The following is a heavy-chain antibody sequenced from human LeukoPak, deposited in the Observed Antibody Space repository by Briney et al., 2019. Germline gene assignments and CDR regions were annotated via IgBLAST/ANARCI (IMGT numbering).Heavy chain of an antibody. CDR2: IRYGGSNK. V-gene: IGHV3-30*02. D-gene: IGHD3-10*01. CDR3: AKVNAYYYGSVSYFYYYYYYYMDV. CDR1: GFTFSSYG. J-gene: IGHJ6*03. Sequence: GGSLRLSCAASGFTFSSYGMHWVRQAPGKGLEWVAFIRYGGSNKYYADSVKGRFTISRDNSKNTLYLQMNSLRAQDTAVYYCAKVNAYYYGSVSYFYYYYYYYMDVWGKGTTVTVSS.